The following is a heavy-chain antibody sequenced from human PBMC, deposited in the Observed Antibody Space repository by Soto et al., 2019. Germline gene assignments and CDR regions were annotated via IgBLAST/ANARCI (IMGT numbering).Heavy chain of an antibody. CDR2: INPNSGGT. CDR3: ARDLIAVASTPWFDP. Sequence: AAVKVSCKASGYTFTGYYMHWVRQAPGQGLEWMGWINPNSGGTNYAQKFQGRVTMTRDTSISTAYMELSRLRSDDTAVYYCARDLIAVASTPWFDPWGQGTLVTVSS. J-gene: IGHJ5*02. V-gene: IGHV1-2*02. CDR1: GYTFTGYY. D-gene: IGHD6-19*01.